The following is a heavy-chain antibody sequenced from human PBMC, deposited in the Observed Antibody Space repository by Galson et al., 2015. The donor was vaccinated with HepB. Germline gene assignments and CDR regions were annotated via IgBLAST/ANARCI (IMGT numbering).Heavy chain of an antibody. CDR3: ARGPVGYYYASVPYSHFDH. D-gene: IGHD3-10*01. CDR2: IYPGDSDT. V-gene: IGHV5-51*01. Sequence: QSGAEVKKPGESLKISCKGSGYNFPNYWIGWVRQMPGKGLKWMGIIYPGDSDTRYSPSFQGQVTISADKSISTAYLQWSGLKTSDTAMYYCARGPVGYYYASVPYSHFDHSGPAPLV. J-gene: IGHJ4*02. CDR1: GYNFPNYW.